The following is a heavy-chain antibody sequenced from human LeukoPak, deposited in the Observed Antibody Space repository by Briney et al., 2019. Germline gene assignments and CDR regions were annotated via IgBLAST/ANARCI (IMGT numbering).Heavy chain of an antibody. D-gene: IGHD3-10*01. Sequence: GGSLGLSCAASGFTFSSYSMNWVRQAPGKGLEWVSSISSSSSYIYYADSVKGRFTISRDNAKNSLYLQMNSLRAEDTAVYYCARGSPDYYYMDVWGKGTTVTVSS. J-gene: IGHJ6*03. CDR1: GFTFSSYS. CDR3: ARGSPDYYYMDV. CDR2: ISSSSSYI. V-gene: IGHV3-21*01.